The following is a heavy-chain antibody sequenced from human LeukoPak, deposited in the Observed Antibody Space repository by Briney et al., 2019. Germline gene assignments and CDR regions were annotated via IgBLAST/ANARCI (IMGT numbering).Heavy chain of an antibody. CDR3: VKDDVYYYDSSGSYPTV. J-gene: IGHJ6*02. V-gene: IGHV3-7*01. CDR1: GFTFSRFC. D-gene: IGHD3-22*01. Sequence: PGESLRLSCAAFGFTFSRFCMSWVRQAPGKGLEWEANIKQDGSEKYYVDSVKGRFTISSDNSKNTLFLQMSSLRTEDTAVYYCVKDDVYYYDSSGSYPTVWGQGTTVTVSS. CDR2: IKQDGSEK.